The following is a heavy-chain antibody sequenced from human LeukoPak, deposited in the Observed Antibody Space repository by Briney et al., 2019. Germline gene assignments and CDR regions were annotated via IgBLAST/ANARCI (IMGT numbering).Heavy chain of an antibody. Sequence: GRSLRLSCAASGFTFSSYPMHWVRQAPGKGLEWVSSISSSSSYIYYADSVKGRFTISRDNAKNSLYLQMNSLRAEDTAVYYCARDSLYYYDSSGYYITDAFDIWGQGTMVTVSS. CDR3: ARDSLYYYDSSGYYITDAFDI. CDR1: GFTFSSYP. J-gene: IGHJ3*02. CDR2: ISSSSSYI. V-gene: IGHV3-21*01. D-gene: IGHD3-22*01.